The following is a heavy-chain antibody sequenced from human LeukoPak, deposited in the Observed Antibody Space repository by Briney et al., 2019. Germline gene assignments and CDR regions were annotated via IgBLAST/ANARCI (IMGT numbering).Heavy chain of an antibody. V-gene: IGHV4-39*01. D-gene: IGHD2-2*01. CDR1: GGSISSSSYY. J-gene: IGHJ3*02. CDR2: IYYSGNT. CDR3: ARHDRHQLDDAFDI. Sequence: SETLSLTCTVSGGSISSSSYYWGWIRQPPGKGLEWIGNIYYSGNTYYNPSLKSRVTLSVDTSKNQFSLNLISVTAADTAVYYCARHDRHQLDDAFDIWGQGTMVTVSS.